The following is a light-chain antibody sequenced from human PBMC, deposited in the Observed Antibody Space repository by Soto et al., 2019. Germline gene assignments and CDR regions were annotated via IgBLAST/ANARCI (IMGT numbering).Light chain of an antibody. V-gene: IGKV1-39*01. CDR3: QQTFIPPTP. Sequence: DIQMTQSTGALSASLGWVCTITCRASQSISSYLNWYQQKPGKAPKLLIYAASSLQSGVPSRFSGSGSGTDFTLTISSVRPEDLGSFYCQQTFIPPTPFCQGTRLEI. CDR1: QSISSY. J-gene: IGKJ5*01. CDR2: AAS.